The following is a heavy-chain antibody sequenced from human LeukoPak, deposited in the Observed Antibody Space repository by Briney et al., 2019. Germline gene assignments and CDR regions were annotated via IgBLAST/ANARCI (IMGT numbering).Heavy chain of an antibody. CDR2: ISSGGSPI. Sequence: GSLRLSCAASGFILSDYYMSWIRQAPGRGLEWIAYISSGGSPIYYEDSVKGRFTVSRDSDSLYLQMNSLRAEDTAVYYCARDALDSGNYFDPWGQGTLVVVSS. D-gene: IGHD3-22*01. CDR3: ARDALDSGNYFDP. CDR1: GFILSDYY. V-gene: IGHV3-11*04. J-gene: IGHJ5*02.